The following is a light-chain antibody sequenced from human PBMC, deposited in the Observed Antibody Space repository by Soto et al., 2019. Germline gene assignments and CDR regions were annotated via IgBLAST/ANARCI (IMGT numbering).Light chain of an antibody. V-gene: IGKV3-20*01. J-gene: IGKJ1*01. CDR1: QTLSGSY. CDR3: QQYGTLRWT. CDR2: GAS. Sequence: IGFTKCASTLSLSPGERSTPSCSVSQTLSGSYLAWYQQKPGQAPRLLIYGASSRATGIPDRFSGGGSGTDFTLTISRLEPEDFAVYYCQQYGTLRWTFGQGTKVDIK.